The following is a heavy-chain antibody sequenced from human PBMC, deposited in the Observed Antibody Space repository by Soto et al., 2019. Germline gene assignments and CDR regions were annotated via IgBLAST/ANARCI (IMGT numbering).Heavy chain of an antibody. CDR1: GFTFSSYD. V-gene: IGHV3-30*18. CDR2: ISYNGSNK. CDR3: AKDSGMDV. Sequence: GGSLRLSCAASGFTFSSYDMHWVRQAPGKGLEWVSVISYNGSNKYYADSVKGRFTISRDNSKNTLYLQMNSLRAEDTAVYYCAKDSGMDVWGQGTTVTVSS. J-gene: IGHJ6*02.